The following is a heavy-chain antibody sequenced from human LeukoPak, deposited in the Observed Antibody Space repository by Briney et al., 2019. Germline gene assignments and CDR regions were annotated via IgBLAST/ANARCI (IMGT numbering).Heavy chain of an antibody. J-gene: IGHJ4*02. V-gene: IGHV3-33*01. CDR2: IWYNGSNK. D-gene: IGHD3-10*01. Sequence: GGSLRLSCAASGFTFSSYGMHWVRQAPGKGLEWVAVIWYNGSNKYYADSVKGRFTISRDNSKNTLYLQMNSLRAEDTAVYYCARDPSLGFGELLFDYWGQGTLVTVSS. CDR3: ARDPSLGFGELLFDY. CDR1: GFTFSSYG.